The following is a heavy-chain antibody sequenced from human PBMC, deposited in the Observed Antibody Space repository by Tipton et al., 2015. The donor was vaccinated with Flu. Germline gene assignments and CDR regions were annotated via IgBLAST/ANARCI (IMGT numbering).Heavy chain of an antibody. CDR3: ARYSSIWSFAAFDI. CDR1: GDSISSYY. J-gene: IGHJ3*02. V-gene: IGHV4-59*01. Sequence: TLSLTCTVSGDSISSYYWSWIRQPPGKGLEWIGYIYYSGSTNYNPSLKSRVTISVDTSKNQFSLKLSSVTAADTAVYYCARYSSIWSFAAFDIWGQGSMVTVSS. D-gene: IGHD6-13*01. CDR2: IYYSGST.